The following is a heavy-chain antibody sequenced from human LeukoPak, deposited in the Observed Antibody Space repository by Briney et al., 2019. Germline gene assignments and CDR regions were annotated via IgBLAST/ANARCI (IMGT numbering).Heavy chain of an antibody. CDR3: AKSSAYCSSTSCPYFDY. CDR2: ISGSGGST. J-gene: IGHJ4*02. V-gene: IGHV3-23*01. D-gene: IGHD2-2*01. CDR1: GLTFSSYA. Sequence: GGSLRLSCAASGLTFSSYAMSWVRVRQAPGKGPEWVAAISGSGGSTYYADSVKGRFTISRDNSKNTLYLQMNSLRAEDTAVYYCAKSSAYCSSTSCPYFDYWGQGTLVTVSS.